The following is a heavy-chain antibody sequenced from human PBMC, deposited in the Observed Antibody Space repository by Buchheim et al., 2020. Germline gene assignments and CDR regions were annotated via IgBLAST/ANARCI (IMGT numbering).Heavy chain of an antibody. J-gene: IGHJ4*02. CDR2: INHSGGT. D-gene: IGHD4-17*01. Sequence: QEQLRQWGAGLLKPSETLSLTCAVFGGSLSGDYWSWIRQPPGKGLEWIGEINHSGGTNYNPSLKSRVTISVDTSGHQFPLKLTSVTAADTAVYYCAKGGDYMRNYWGQGTL. CDR3: AKGGDYMRNY. CDR1: GGSLSGDY. V-gene: IGHV4-34*01.